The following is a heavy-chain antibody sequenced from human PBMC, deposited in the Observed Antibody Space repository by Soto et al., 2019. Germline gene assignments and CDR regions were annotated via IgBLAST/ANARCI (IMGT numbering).Heavy chain of an antibody. V-gene: IGHV4-4*02. CDR1: GGSVSSSSC. J-gene: IGHJ6*02. CDR3: VTSVPAATWAYNSMDV. Sequence: QVRLKESGPGLVKPSGALSLTCAVSGGSVSSSSCWSWVRPAPRKGLLWIGEIYHSGTFNYNPSLAGRVAASVDESRNQVSLTLNSVTAAYSAIYYCVTSVPAATWAYNSMDVCGQGNTVTVS. CDR2: IYHSGTF. D-gene: IGHD2-2*01.